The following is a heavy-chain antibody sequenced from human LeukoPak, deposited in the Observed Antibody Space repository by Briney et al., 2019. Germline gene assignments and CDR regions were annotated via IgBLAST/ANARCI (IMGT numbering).Heavy chain of an antibody. J-gene: IGHJ6*03. CDR2: IIPIFGTA. Sequence: GSSVKVSCKASGGTFSSYAISWVRQAPGQGLEWMGGIIPIFGTANYAQKFKGRFTITADESTSTAYMELSSLKAEDTAVYYCARPQVGADAPRGTSYYYMDVWGKGTTVTVSS. CDR3: ARPQVGADAPRGTSYYYMDV. D-gene: IGHD1-26*01. V-gene: IGHV1-69*01. CDR1: GGTFSSYA.